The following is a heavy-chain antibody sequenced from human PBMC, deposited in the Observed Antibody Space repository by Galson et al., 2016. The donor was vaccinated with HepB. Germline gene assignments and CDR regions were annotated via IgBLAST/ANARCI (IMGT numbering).Heavy chain of an antibody. CDR2: LYTGGTT. Sequence: SLRLSCAASGFSVSGRYMNWVRQAPGKGLEWVSVLYTGGTTLSAAAVKGRFTIPRDNSKNEVYLQMTSLRGDDTAVYFWAGDSRKSNWPEAYNIWGQGAMVTVSS. CDR3: AGDSRKSNWPEAYNI. CDR1: GFSVSGRY. D-gene: IGHD1-14*01. J-gene: IGHJ3*02. V-gene: IGHV3-53*01.